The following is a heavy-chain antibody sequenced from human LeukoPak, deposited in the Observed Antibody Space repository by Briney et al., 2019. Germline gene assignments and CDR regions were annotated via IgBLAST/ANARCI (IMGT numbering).Heavy chain of an antibody. Sequence: ASVKVSCKASGGTFSSYAISWVRQAPGQGLEWMGRIIPILGIANYAQKFQGRVTITADKSTSTAYMELSSLRSEDTAVYYCARESAGYYYDSSGYYPFDYWGQGTLVTVSS. J-gene: IGHJ4*02. V-gene: IGHV1-69*04. CDR3: ARESAGYYYDSSGYYPFDY. CDR1: GGTFSSYA. CDR2: IIPILGIA. D-gene: IGHD3-22*01.